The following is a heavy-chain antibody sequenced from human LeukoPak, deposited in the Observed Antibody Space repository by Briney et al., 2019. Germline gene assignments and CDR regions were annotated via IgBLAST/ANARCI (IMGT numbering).Heavy chain of an antibody. V-gene: IGHV1-69*06. CDR1: GGTFSSYA. D-gene: IGHD2-15*01. Sequence: SVKVSCKASGGTFSSYAISWVRQAPGQGLEWMGGIIPIFGTANYAQKFQGRVTITADKSTSTAYMELSSLRSEDTAVYYCATGRTVGGGGSRTYYYYTDVWGKGTTVTISS. CDR3: ATGRTVGGGGSRTYYYYTDV. CDR2: IIPIFGTA. J-gene: IGHJ6*03.